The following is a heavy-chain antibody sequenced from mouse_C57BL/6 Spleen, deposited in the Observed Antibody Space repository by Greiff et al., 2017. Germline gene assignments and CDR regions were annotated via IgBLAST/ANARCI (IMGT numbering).Heavy chain of an antibody. V-gene: IGHV1-82*01. CDR1: GYAFSSSW. J-gene: IGHJ3*01. CDR2: IYPGDGDT. CDR3: AINYYGSSYPFAY. D-gene: IGHD1-1*01. Sequence: VKLVESGPELVKPGASVKISCKASGYAFSSSWMNWVKQRPGKGLEWIGRIYPGDGDTNYNGKFKGKATLTADKSSSTAYMQLSSLTSEDSAVYFGAINYYGSSYPFAYWGQGTLGTVSA.